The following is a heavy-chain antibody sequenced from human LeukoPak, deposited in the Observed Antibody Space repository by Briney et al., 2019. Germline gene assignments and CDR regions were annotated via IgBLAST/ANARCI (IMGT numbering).Heavy chain of an antibody. J-gene: IGHJ4*02. V-gene: IGHV3-33*06. Sequence: GGSLRLSCAASGFTFSSYGMHWVRQAPGKGLEWVAVIWYDGSNKYYADSVKGRFTISRDNSKNTLYLQMNSLRAEDTAGYYCAKELYSSSWSYYFDYWGQGTLVTVSS. CDR1: GFTFSSYG. D-gene: IGHD6-13*01. CDR3: AKELYSSSWSYYFDY. CDR2: IWYDGSNK.